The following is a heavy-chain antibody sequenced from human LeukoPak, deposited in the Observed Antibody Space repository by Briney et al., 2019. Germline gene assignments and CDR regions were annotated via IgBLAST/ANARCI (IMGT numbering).Heavy chain of an antibody. D-gene: IGHD3-10*01. V-gene: IGHV1-3*01. J-gene: IGHJ4*02. Sequence: PGGSLRLSCAASGFTFTSYAMHWVRQAPGQRLEWMGWINAGNGNTKYSQKFQGRVTITRDTSASTAYMELSSLRSEDTAVYYCARDGGYYYGSGSSHGFDYWGQGTLVTVSS. CDR3: ARDGGYYYGSGSSHGFDY. CDR2: INAGNGNT. CDR1: GFTFTSYA.